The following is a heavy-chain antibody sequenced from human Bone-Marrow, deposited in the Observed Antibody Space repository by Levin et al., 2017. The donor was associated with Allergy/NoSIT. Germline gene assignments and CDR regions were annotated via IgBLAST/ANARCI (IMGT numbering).Heavy chain of an antibody. J-gene: IGHJ4*02. D-gene: IGHD1-26*01. Sequence: PGGSLRLSCAASGFTFSSYWMSWVRQAPGKGLEWVANIKQDGSEKYYVDSVKGRFTISRDNAKNSLYLQMNSLRAEDTAVYYCARDGSLIPSIVVDFDYWGQGTLVTVSS. CDR2: IKQDGSEK. CDR1: GFTFSSYW. V-gene: IGHV3-7*01. CDR3: ARDGSLIPSIVVDFDY.